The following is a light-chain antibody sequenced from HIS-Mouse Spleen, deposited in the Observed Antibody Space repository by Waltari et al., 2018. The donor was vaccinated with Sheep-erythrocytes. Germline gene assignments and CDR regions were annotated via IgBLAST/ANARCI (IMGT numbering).Light chain of an antibody. Sequence: DIVMTQSPLSLPVTPGEPASISCRSSQSLLHSNEHNYLVWYLQKPGQSPQLLIYLGSNRASGVPDRFSGSGSGTDFTLKISRVEAEDVGVYYCMQALQTPIFTFGPGTKVDIK. CDR2: LGS. J-gene: IGKJ3*01. CDR1: QSLLHSNEHNY. V-gene: IGKV2-28*01. CDR3: MQALQTPIFT.